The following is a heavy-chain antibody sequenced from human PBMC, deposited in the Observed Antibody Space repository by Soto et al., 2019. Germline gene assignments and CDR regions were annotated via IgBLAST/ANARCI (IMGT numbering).Heavy chain of an antibody. CDR2: IKSLTDGGAT. J-gene: IGHJ4*02. CDR1: RFSFSNAW. CDR3: TTVYDSSGYHLFF. D-gene: IGHD3-22*01. V-gene: IGHV3-15*01. Sequence: GGSLRLSCATSRFSFSNAWMNWVRQAPGRGLEWVGRIKSLTDGGATDYAAPVKGRFTITRDDSKDTLYLQMNNLKTEDTAVYYCTTVYDSSGYHLFFWGQGTLVTVSS.